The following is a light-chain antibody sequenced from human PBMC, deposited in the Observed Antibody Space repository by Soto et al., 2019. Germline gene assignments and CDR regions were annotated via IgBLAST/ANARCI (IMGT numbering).Light chain of an antibody. Sequence: QSVLTQPPSASGTPGQRVIISCSGSYSNIGSNAVNWYQQLSGTAPKLLIYSNNQRPSGAPARFSGSKSGTSASLAISGLQSEDEADYYCTTWEDSLNGYVFGTGTKLTVL. J-gene: IGLJ1*01. CDR3: TTWEDSLNGYV. CDR1: YSNIGSNA. CDR2: SNN. V-gene: IGLV1-44*01.